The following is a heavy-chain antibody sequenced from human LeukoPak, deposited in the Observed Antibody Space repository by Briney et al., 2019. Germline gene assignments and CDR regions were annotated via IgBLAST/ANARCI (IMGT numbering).Heavy chain of an antibody. CDR2: IYYSGST. V-gene: IGHV4-39*07. J-gene: IGHJ4*02. CDR3: ARDCSGTSCGFDY. D-gene: IGHD2-2*01. CDR1: GGSISSSSYY. Sequence: PSETLSLTCTVSGGSISSSSYYWGWIRQPPGKGLEWIGSIYYSGSTYYNPSLKSRVTISVDTSKNQFSLKLSSVTAADTAVYFCARDCSGTSCGFDYWGQGALVTVSS.